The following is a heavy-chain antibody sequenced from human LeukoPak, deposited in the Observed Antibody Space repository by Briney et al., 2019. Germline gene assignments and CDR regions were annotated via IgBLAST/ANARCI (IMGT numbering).Heavy chain of an antibody. J-gene: IGHJ4*02. V-gene: IGHV3-9*01. D-gene: IGHD5-24*01. CDR3: AKDISGSRDGYNGASFDY. Sequence: PGGSLRLSCAASGFTFDDYAMHWVRQAPGKGLEWASGISWNSGSIGYADSVKGRSTISRDNAKNSLYLQMNSLRAEVTALYYCAKDISGSRDGYNGASFDYWGQGTLVTVSS. CDR2: ISWNSGSI. CDR1: GFTFDDYA.